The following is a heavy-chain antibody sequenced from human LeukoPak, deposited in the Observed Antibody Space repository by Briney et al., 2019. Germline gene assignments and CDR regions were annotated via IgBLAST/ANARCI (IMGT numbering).Heavy chain of an antibody. CDR2: TFYRSKWQY. J-gene: IGHJ5*02. CDR1: GDSVSTNSAA. Sequence: QTLPLTCVISGDSVSTNSAAWNWIRQSPSGGLEWLGRTFYRSKWQYDFAPSVKSRITINPDTSNNQFSLLLNSVTPEDSAVYFCARESLFSQSDRWAWLPGSWGQGTLVTVSS. D-gene: IGHD5-12*01. CDR3: ARESLFSQSDRWAWLPGS. V-gene: IGHV6-1*01.